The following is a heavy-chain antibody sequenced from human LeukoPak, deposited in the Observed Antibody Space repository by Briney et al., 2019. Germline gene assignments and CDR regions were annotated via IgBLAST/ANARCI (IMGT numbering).Heavy chain of an antibody. V-gene: IGHV4-59*01. J-gene: IGHJ6*02. CDR1: GDSISSNY. CDR3: ARGDGYTLYYYYGMDV. Sequence: PSETLSLTCTVSGDSISSNYWNWIRQPPGKGLEWIGSIYYSGSANYNPSLKSRVTISVDTSKNQFSLKLSSVTAADTAVYYCARGDGYTLYYYYGMDVWGQGTTVSVSS. D-gene: IGHD5-24*01. CDR2: IYYSGSA.